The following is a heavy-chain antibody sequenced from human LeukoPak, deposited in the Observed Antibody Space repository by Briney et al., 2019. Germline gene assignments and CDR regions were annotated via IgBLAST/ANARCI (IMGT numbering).Heavy chain of an antibody. D-gene: IGHD2-2*01. J-gene: IGHJ4*02. CDR1: GFTFSSYA. CDR3: ARDLRYCSSTSCPRGFVY. CDR2: ISYDGSNK. V-gene: IGHV3-30*04. Sequence: GGSLRLSCAASGFTFSSYAMHWVRQAPVKGLEWVAVISYDGSNKYYADSVKGRFTISRDNSKNTLYLQMNSLRAEDTAVYYCARDLRYCSSTSCPRGFVYWGQGTLVTVSS.